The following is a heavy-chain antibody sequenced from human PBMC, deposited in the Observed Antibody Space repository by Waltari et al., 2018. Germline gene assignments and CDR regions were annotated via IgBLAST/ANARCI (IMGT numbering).Heavy chain of an antibody. CDR1: GGSISTYY. Sequence: QVQLQESGPGLVKPSETLSLTCTVSGGSISTYYWRWIRPPPGKGLEWIGYIYYSGSTNYNPSLKSRVTISVDTSKNQFSLKLSSVTAADTAVYYCARDRQLVPYNWFDPWGQGTLVTVSS. V-gene: IGHV4-59*01. CDR2: IYYSGST. D-gene: IGHD6-6*01. J-gene: IGHJ5*02. CDR3: ARDRQLVPYNWFDP.